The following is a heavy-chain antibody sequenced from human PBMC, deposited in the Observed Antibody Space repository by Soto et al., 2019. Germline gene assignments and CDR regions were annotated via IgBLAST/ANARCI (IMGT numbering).Heavy chain of an antibody. CDR3: ARAGCDGGTCYTLVGLRYGMDV. V-gene: IGHV3-30-3*01. D-gene: IGHD2-15*01. CDR2: ISYDGNNK. Sequence: QVQLVESGGGVVQPGRSLRLSCAASGFTFSNYAMYWVRQAPGKGLEWVAVISYDGNNKYYADSVKGRFTISRDNSKNTLYLQMNSPRAEDTGVYYCARAGCDGGTCYTLVGLRYGMDVWGQGTTVTVSS. CDR1: GFTFSNYA. J-gene: IGHJ6*02.